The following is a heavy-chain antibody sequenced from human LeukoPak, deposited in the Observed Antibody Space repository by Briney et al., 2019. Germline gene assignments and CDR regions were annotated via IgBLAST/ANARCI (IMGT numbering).Heavy chain of an antibody. CDR3: ARLYSSGWRWFDY. CDR2: ISSSSSSYI. CDR1: GFTFNNYN. V-gene: IGHV3-21*01. J-gene: IGHJ4*02. D-gene: IGHD6-19*01. Sequence: GGSLRLSCAASGFTFNNYNMNWVRQAPGKGLEWVSSISSSSSSYIYYADSVKGRFTISRDNAKNSLYLQMNSLRAEDTAVYYCARLYSSGWRWFDYWGQGTLVTVSS.